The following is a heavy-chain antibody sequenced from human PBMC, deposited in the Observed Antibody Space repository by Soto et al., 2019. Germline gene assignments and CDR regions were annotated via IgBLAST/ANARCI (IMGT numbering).Heavy chain of an antibody. Sequence: ASVKVSCKVSGYTLTELSMHWVRQAPVKGLEWMGGFDPEDGETIYAQKFQGRVTMTEDTSTDTAYMELSSLRSEDTAVYYCAAYRRYYDSSGYAVDYWGQGTLVTVSS. V-gene: IGHV1-24*01. CDR3: AAYRRYYDSSGYAVDY. D-gene: IGHD3-22*01. CDR2: FDPEDGET. CDR1: GYTLTELS. J-gene: IGHJ4*02.